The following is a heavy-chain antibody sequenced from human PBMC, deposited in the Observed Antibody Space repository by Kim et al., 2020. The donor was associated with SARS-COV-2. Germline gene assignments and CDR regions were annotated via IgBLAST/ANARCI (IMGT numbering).Heavy chain of an antibody. J-gene: IGHJ6*02. CDR3: ARRTLRHYAMDA. Sequence: ASVKVSCKSSGYTFSNYYMHWVRQAAGQGLEWMGIINPSGGSTSYAQKFQGRIIMTRDTSTSTVYMELSSLRSEDTAVYYCARRTLRHYAMDAWGQGTTV. CDR1: GYTFSNYY. CDR2: INPSGGST. V-gene: IGHV1-46*01. D-gene: IGHD3-16*01.